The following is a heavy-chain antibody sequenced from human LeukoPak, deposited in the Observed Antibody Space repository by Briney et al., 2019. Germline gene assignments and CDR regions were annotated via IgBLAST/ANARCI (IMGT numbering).Heavy chain of an antibody. V-gene: IGHV4-34*01. J-gene: IGHJ4*02. Sequence: SETLSLTCAVYGGSFSGYYWSWIRQPPGKGLEWIGEINHSGSTNYNPSLKSRVTISVDTSKNQLSLKLSSVTAADTAVYYCARAPRGPYFFDYWGQGTLVTVSS. CDR3: ARAPRGPYFFDY. CDR1: GGSFSGYY. CDR2: INHSGST.